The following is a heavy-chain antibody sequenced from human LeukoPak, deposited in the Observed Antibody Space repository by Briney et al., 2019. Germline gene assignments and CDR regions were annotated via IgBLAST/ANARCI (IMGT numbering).Heavy chain of an antibody. CDR2: FYHSGST. D-gene: IGHD1-14*01. Sequence: KPSETLSLTCAVSGYSIRSGYYWGWIRQPPGKGLEWIGSFYHSGSTYYNPSLKSRVTISVDTSKNQFSLRLSSVTAADTAVYYCARGRGHHGGYYYMDVWGKGTTVTVSS. CDR3: ARGRGHHGGYYYMDV. CDR1: GYSIRSGYY. V-gene: IGHV4-38-2*01. J-gene: IGHJ6*03.